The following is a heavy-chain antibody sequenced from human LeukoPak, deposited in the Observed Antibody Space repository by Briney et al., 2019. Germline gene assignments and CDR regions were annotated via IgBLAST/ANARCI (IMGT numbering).Heavy chain of an antibody. J-gene: IGHJ5*02. CDR2: ISATTSTT. Sequence: QPGGSLRLSCAASGFTFSNYAMSWARQSPGKGLEWVSAISATTSTTYYADSVRGRFTISRDISKNTLYLQMNSLRVEDTAVYYCAKSKEDCCGSFDPWGQGTLVTVSS. CDR3: AKSKEDCCGSFDP. CDR1: GFTFSNYA. D-gene: IGHD2-15*01. V-gene: IGHV3-23*01.